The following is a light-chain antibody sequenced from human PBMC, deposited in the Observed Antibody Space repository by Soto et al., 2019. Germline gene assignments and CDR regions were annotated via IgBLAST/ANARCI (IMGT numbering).Light chain of an antibody. CDR1: QSVGST. J-gene: IGKJ1*01. CDR2: DAS. Sequence: EIVVTQSPATLSVSPGERATLSCRASQSVGSTLAWYQQKPGQPPRLLIYDASTRATGGPARFSGSGSGTEFTLTISSLQSEDFAGYYCQQYNTWPRPFGQGTKV. CDR3: QQYNTWPRP. V-gene: IGKV3-15*01.